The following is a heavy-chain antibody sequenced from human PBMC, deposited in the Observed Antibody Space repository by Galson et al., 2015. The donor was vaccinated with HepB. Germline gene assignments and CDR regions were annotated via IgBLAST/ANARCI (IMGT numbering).Heavy chain of an antibody. Sequence: SLRLSCAASGFTFNTYVMHWVRQAPGKGLEWVAVISYDGSNKYYADSVKGRFTISRDNSKNTLYLQMNSLRPEDTAVYSCARGPETRFVPPWIQLSYGGGFDYWGQGTLVTVSS. D-gene: IGHD5-18*01. CDR1: GFTFNTYV. J-gene: IGHJ4*02. CDR2: ISYDGSNK. CDR3: ARGPETRFVPPWIQLSYGGGFDY. V-gene: IGHV3-30*04.